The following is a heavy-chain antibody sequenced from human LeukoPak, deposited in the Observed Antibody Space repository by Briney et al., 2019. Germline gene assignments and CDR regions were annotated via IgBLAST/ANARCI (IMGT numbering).Heavy chain of an antibody. CDR2: INWNGGST. J-gene: IGHJ6*02. V-gene: IGHV3-20*04. CDR3: ARAGWDGMDV. D-gene: IGHD1-26*01. CDR1: GFTFGDYA. Sequence: PGRYLRLSCTGSGFTFGDYAMSWVRQAPGKGLEWVSGINWNGGSTGYADSVKGRFTISRDNAKNSLYLQMNSLRAEDTAVYYCARAGWDGMDVWGQGTTVTVSS.